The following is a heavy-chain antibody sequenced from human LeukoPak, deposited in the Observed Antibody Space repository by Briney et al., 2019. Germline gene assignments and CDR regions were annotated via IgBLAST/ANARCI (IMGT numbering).Heavy chain of an antibody. CDR3: ARSGIRLYWFDP. CDR2: IYYSGST. Sequence: PSETLSLTCTVSGGSISSYYWSWLRQPPGKGLEWIGYIYYSGSTNYIPSLKSRVTISVDTSKNQFSLKLSSVTAADTAVYYCARSGIRLYWFDPWGQGTLVTVSS. J-gene: IGHJ5*02. CDR1: GGSISSYY. V-gene: IGHV4-59*01. D-gene: IGHD3-3*02.